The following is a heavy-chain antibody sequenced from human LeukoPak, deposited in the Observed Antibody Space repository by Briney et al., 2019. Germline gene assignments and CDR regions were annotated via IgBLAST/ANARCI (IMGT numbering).Heavy chain of an antibody. CDR1: GFTFSSYA. CDR3: ATSRPPYYYDSSGYYSRYYFDY. CDR2: ISGSGGST. V-gene: IGHV3-23*01. Sequence: GGSLRLSCAASGFTFSSYAMSWVRQAPGKGLEWVSAISGSGGSTYYADSVKGRFTISRDNSKNTLYLQMNRLRAEDTAVYYCATSRPPYYYDSSGYYSRYYFDYWGQGTLVTVSS. D-gene: IGHD3-22*01. J-gene: IGHJ4*02.